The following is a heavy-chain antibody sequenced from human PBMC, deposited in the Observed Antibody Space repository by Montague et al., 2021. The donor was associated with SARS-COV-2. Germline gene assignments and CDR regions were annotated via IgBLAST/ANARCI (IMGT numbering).Heavy chain of an antibody. CDR1: GFTFRNYW. D-gene: IGHD6-19*01. CDR3: ARGAFSNGLDK. CDR2: VNPDGTRT. J-gene: IGHJ4*02. V-gene: IGHV3-74*01. Sequence: SRSLSWAASGFTFRNYWMEWVRQGPGKGLVWVSNVNPDGTRTNYADSAKGRVTISRDNAKNTLYLQIGRLTADDTAVYYCARGAFSNGLDKWGQGTLVTVSS.